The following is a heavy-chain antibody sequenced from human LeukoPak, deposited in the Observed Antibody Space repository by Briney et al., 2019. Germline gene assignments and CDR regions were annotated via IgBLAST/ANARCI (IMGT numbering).Heavy chain of an antibody. J-gene: IGHJ4*02. CDR2: IFYSGST. V-gene: IGHV4-59*08. CDR3: ARGGTMTTVPL. CDR1: GGSISSYY. D-gene: IGHD4-17*01. Sequence: SETLSLTCTVSGGSISSYYWSWIRQPPGKGREWIGYIFYSGSTNYNPSLKSRVTISVDTSKNQFSLKLSSVTAADTAVYYCARGGTMTTVPLWGQGTLVTVSS.